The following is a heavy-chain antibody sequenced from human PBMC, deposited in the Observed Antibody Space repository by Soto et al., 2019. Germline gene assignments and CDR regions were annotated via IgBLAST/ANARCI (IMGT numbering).Heavy chain of an antibody. D-gene: IGHD3-9*01. J-gene: IGHJ6*02. V-gene: IGHV5-51*01. CDR1: GYSFTSYW. CDR3: AREGYDILTGYCKTYYYYGMDV. CDR2: IYPGDSDT. Sequence: GESLKISCKGSGYSFTSYWIGWVRQMPGKGLEWMGIIYPGDSDTRYSPSFQGQVTISADKSISTAYLQWSSLKASDTAMYYCAREGYDILTGYCKTYYYYGMDVWGQGTTVTVSS.